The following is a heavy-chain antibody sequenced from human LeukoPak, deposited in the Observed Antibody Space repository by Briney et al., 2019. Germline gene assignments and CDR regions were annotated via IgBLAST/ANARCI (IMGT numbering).Heavy chain of an antibody. Sequence: GASVKVSCKASGYTFTGYYMHWVRQAPGQGLEWMGWINPNSGGTNYAQKFQGRVTMTRDTSISTAYMELSGLRSDDTAVYYCARDRGYDSALDYWGQGTLVTVSS. CDR2: INPNSGGT. J-gene: IGHJ4*02. CDR3: ARDRGYDSALDY. CDR1: GYTFTGYY. D-gene: IGHD5-12*01. V-gene: IGHV1-2*02.